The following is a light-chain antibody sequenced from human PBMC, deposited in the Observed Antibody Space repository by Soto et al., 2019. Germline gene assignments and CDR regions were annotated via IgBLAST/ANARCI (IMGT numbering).Light chain of an antibody. CDR3: AVWDDSLSGMI. J-gene: IGLJ2*01. V-gene: IGLV1-44*01. CDR2: NNT. CDR1: SSNIETNT. Sequence: QSVLTQPPSASGTPGQRVTISCSGSSSNIETNTVDWYQHLPGTAPKVLIFNNTQRPSGVPDRFSGSKSGTSASLAISGLQSEDEAHYYCAVWDDSLSGMIFGGGTKLTVL.